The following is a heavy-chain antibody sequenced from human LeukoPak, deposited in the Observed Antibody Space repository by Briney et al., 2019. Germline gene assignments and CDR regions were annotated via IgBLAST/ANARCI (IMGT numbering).Heavy chain of an antibody. CDR1: GFTFSSYA. J-gene: IGHJ4*02. V-gene: IGHV3-64*01. CDR2: ISSNGGNT. D-gene: IGHD6-6*01. CDR3: ARGESEYSSSAGDY. Sequence: GGSLRLSXAASGFTFSSYAMHWVRQVPGKGLEYVSAISSNGGNTYYANSVKGRFTISRDNSKNTLYLQMGSLRGEDMAVYYCARGESEYSSSAGDYWGQGTLVTVSS.